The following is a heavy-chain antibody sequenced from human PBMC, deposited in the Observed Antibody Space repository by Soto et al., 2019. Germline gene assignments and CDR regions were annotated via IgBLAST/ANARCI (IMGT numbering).Heavy chain of an antibody. CDR1: GFIFSTYA. D-gene: IGHD6-19*01. V-gene: IGHV3-23*01. J-gene: IGHJ4*02. CDR2: INDDGDRS. Sequence: AGGSLRLPCAASGFIFSTYAISWVRQAPGGGLEWVSTINDDGDRSYYADSVKGRFTISRDNSRNTLYLQMNSLRAEDTAVFYCAKPRSSGWDFYTPFDYWGQGTLVTVSS. CDR3: AKPRSSGWDFYTPFDY.